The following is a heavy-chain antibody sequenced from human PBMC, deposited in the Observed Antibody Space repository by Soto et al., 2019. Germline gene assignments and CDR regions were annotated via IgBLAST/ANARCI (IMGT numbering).Heavy chain of an antibody. D-gene: IGHD4-17*01. CDR3: AKDLYGDYGGLDY. J-gene: IGHJ4*02. Sequence: EVQLLESGGGLVQPGGSLRLSCAASGFIFSTYAMSWVRQAPGKGLEWVSGISGSGGGTYYADSVKGRFTISRDNSKNTLYLQMNSLGDEDTAVYYCAKDLYGDYGGLDYWGQGTLVTVSS. CDR2: ISGSGGGT. CDR1: GFIFSTYA. V-gene: IGHV3-23*01.